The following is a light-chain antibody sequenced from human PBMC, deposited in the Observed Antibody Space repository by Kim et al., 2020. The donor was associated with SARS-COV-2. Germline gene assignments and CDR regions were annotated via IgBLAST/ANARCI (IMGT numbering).Light chain of an antibody. CDR3: ATWDNGLSGLV. Sequence: GQTFTISGSGSITNIGKNYVSWCHQLPATTPQLLISDNDKLHSAMPYRFSGCNNGTSATLDITALQTGDEADYYCATWDNGLSGLVFGGGTQLTVL. CDR2: DND. J-gene: IGLJ2*01. V-gene: IGLV1-51*01. CDR1: ITNIGKNY.